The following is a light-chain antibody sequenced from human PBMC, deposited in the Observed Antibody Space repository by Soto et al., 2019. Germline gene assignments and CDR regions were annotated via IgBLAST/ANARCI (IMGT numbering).Light chain of an antibody. CDR2: EAS. V-gene: IGKV1-39*01. CDR1: HNIVNY. CDR3: QQSNSTPPT. J-gene: IGKJ2*01. Sequence: DIHMAPSPPSMSASVGDRVTITCRASHNIVNYLNWYQQKAGKAPSLLIYEASHLQSGVPFRFFGSGSGTDFTLTIDNLQHEDSATYYCQQSNSTPPTFGPGTKLEIK.